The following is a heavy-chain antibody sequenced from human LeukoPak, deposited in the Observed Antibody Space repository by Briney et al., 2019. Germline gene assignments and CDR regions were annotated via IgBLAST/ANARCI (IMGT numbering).Heavy chain of an antibody. CDR3: AKLPYRDGVAQDY. D-gene: IGHD2-21*01. V-gene: IGHV1-46*01. J-gene: IGHJ4*02. CDR2: INPISGAT. CDR1: GYTFTRYY. Sequence: ASVKVSCKTSGYTFTRYYMQWVRQAPGHGLEWMGIINPISGATDYAQKFQGRVTMTRDTSTSTVYMELSSLRSEDTAMYYCAKLPYRDGVAQDYWGQGTLVTVSP.